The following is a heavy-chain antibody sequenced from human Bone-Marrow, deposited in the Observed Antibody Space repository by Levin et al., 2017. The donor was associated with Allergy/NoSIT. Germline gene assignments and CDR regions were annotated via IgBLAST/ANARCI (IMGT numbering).Heavy chain of an antibody. CDR2: INPNTGGT. J-gene: IGHJ4*02. D-gene: IGHD2-2*01. Sequence: ASVKVSCKASGYTFTGYYIHWVRQAPGQGLEWMGRINPNTGGTNYAQKFQGRVAVTRDTSISTAYVELSRLGSDDTAVYYCARAFRAGVPAAMLYWGQGTLVTVSS. CDR3: ARAFRAGVPAAMLY. CDR1: GYTFTGYY. V-gene: IGHV1-2*06.